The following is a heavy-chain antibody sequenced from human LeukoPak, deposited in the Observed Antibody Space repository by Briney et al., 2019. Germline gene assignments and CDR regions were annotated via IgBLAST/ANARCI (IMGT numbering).Heavy chain of an antibody. Sequence: PSETLSLTCAVYGGSFSGYYWSWIRQPPVKGLEWIGEINHSGSTNYNPSLKSRVTISVDTSKNQFSLKLSSVTAADTAVYYCARGLGNHYYYYYGMDVWGQGTTVTVSS. D-gene: IGHD1-26*01. V-gene: IGHV4-34*01. J-gene: IGHJ6*02. CDR1: GGSFSGYY. CDR3: ARGLGNHYYYYYGMDV. CDR2: INHSGST.